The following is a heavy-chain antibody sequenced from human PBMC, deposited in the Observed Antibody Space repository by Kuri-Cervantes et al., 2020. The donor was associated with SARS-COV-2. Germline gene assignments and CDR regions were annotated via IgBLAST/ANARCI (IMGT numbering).Heavy chain of an antibody. CDR3: ARETCSSTSCYYFDY. Sequence: ETLSLTCAASGFAFGTYAMTWVRQAPGKGLEWVSGISSSDGTRYYADSVKGRFTISRDTSKNSLYLQMNSLKTEDTAVYYCARETCSSTSCYYFDYWGQGTLVTVSS. J-gene: IGHJ4*02. CDR2: ISSSDGTR. V-gene: IGHV3-23*01. CDR1: GFAFGTYA. D-gene: IGHD2-2*01.